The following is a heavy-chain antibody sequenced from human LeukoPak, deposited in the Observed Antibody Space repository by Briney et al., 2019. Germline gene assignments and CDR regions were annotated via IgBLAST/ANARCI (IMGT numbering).Heavy chain of an antibody. D-gene: IGHD3-16*01. CDR1: GFTFSSYE. V-gene: IGHV3-48*03. CDR2: ISSSGSTI. Sequence: GGSLRLSRAASGFTFSSYETISVRQAPGKGLEWVSYISSSGSTIYDADSVKGRFATSRDNAKNSLYLQMNSLRAEDTAVYYCAREGEPRRYFDYWGQGPLVTVSS. CDR3: AREGEPRRYFDY. J-gene: IGHJ4*02.